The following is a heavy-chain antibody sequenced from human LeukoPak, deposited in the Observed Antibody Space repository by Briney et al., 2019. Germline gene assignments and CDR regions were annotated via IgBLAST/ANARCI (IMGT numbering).Heavy chain of an antibody. V-gene: IGHV1-2*02. CDR1: TYPFTDYY. D-gene: IGHD3-16*01. CDR3: SRDNYNWGNDY. CDR2: INPNSGGT. J-gene: IGHJ4*02. Sequence: ASVTVSFKASTYPFTDYYMHWVRQAPGQGLEWMGWINPNSGGTYYAHKFQGRVTMTRDTSISTVYMELSRLTSDDTAVYYCSRDNYNWGNDYWGQGTLVTVSS.